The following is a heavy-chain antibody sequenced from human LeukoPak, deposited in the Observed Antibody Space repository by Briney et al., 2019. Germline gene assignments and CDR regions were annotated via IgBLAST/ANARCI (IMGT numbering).Heavy chain of an antibody. V-gene: IGHV4-34*01. D-gene: IGHD6-13*01. CDR3: ARRAAARPPYYYYYMDV. J-gene: IGHJ6*03. Sequence: PSETLSLTCAVYGGSFSGYCWSWIRQPPGKGLEWIGEINHSGSTNYNPSLKSRVTISVDTSKNQFSLKLSSVTAADTAVYYCARRAAARPPYYYYYMDVWGKGTTVTVSS. CDR2: INHSGST. CDR1: GGSFSGYC.